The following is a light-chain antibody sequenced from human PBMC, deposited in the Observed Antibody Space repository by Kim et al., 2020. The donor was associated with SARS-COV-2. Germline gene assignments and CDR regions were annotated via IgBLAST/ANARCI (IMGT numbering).Light chain of an antibody. CDR2: EVS. J-gene: IGLJ2*01. CDR3: CSSAGSSAVV. V-gene: IGLV2-23*02. Sequence: QSALTQPASVSGSPGQSITISCTGTSNDVGNYNLVSWYQQHPGKAPELMIFEVSKRPSGVSNRFSGSKSGNTASLTISGLQAEDEADYYCCSSAGSSAVVFGGGTKLTVL. CDR1: SNDVGNYNL.